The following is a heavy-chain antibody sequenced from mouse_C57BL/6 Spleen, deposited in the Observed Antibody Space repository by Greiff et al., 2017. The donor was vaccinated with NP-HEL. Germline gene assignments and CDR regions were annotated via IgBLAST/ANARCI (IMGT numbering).Heavy chain of an antibody. CDR1: GYTFTSYW. Sequence: QVQLKQPGAELVMPGASVKLSCKASGYTFTSYWMHWVKQRPGQGLEWIGAIDPSDSYTNYNQKFKGKSTLTVDKSSSTAYMQLSSLTSEDSAVYYCARGDYGLIFDYWGQGTTLTVSS. CDR3: ARGDYGLIFDY. CDR2: IDPSDSYT. D-gene: IGHD1-2*01. V-gene: IGHV1-69*01. J-gene: IGHJ2*01.